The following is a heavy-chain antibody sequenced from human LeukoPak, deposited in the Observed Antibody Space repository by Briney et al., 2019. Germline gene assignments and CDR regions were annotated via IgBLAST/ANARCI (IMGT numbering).Heavy chain of an antibody. CDR2: IYYSGST. CDR3: ARVAARAYYYYYMDV. Sequence: PSETLSLTXTVSGGSISSYYWSWIRQPPGKGLEWIGYIYYSGSTNYNPSLKSRVTISVDTSKNQFSLKLSSVTAADTAVYYCARVAARAYYYYYMDVWGKGTTVTVSS. CDR1: GGSISSYY. V-gene: IGHV4-59*01. J-gene: IGHJ6*03. D-gene: IGHD6-6*01.